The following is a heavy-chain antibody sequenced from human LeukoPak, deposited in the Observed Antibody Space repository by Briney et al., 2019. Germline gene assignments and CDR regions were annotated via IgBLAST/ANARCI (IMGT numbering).Heavy chain of an antibody. CDR1: GGSISSYY. CDR2: IYYSGST. CDR3: ASSIAVAGPYFDY. Sequence: NASETLSLTCTVSGGSISSYYWSWIRQPPGKGLEWIGYIYYSGSTNYNPPLKSRVTISVDTSKNQFSLKLSSVTAADTAVYYCASSIAVAGPYFDYWGQGTLVTVSS. V-gene: IGHV4-59*01. D-gene: IGHD6-19*01. J-gene: IGHJ4*02.